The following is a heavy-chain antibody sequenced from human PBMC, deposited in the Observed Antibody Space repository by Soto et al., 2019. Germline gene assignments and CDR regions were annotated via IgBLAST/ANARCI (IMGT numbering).Heavy chain of an antibody. J-gene: IGHJ6*02. CDR1: GYTFTSYA. CDR3: ARDMIVLAPGGLHYGMDV. V-gene: IGHV1-3*01. Sequence: ASVKVSCKASGYTFTSYAMHWVRQAPGQRLEWMGWINAGNGNTKYSQKFQGRVTITRDTSASTAYMELNSLRAEDTAVYYCARDMIVLAPGGLHYGMDVWGQGTTVTVSS. CDR2: INAGNGNT. D-gene: IGHD2-2*01.